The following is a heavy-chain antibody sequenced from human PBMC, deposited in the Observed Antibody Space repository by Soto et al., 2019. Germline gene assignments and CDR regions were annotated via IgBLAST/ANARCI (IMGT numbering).Heavy chain of an antibody. Sequence: PSETLSLTCAVSGYSISSGYYWGWIRQPPGKGLEWIGSIYHSGSTYYNPSLKSRVTISVDTSKNQFSLKLSSVTAADTAVYYCARSREYYDFWSGYYTGHYYYGKDVWGQGTTVTVSS. CDR1: GYSISSGYY. D-gene: IGHD3-3*01. CDR3: ARSREYYDFWSGYYTGHYYYGKDV. CDR2: IYHSGST. V-gene: IGHV4-38-2*01. J-gene: IGHJ6*02.